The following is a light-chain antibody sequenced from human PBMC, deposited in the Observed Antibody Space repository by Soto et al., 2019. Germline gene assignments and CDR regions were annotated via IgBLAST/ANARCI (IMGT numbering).Light chain of an antibody. CDR1: QSISDT. V-gene: IGKV3-15*01. Sequence: IVMKQSPATLSVSPGGRSTLSCRASQSISDTLAWYQQKPGQAPRLLIYSASRGATGFPARFSGSGSGTDFTLTISSLQSEDFAVYYFQQYNNWPWTIGQGTKVDIK. J-gene: IGKJ1*01. CDR3: QQYNNWPWT. CDR2: SAS.